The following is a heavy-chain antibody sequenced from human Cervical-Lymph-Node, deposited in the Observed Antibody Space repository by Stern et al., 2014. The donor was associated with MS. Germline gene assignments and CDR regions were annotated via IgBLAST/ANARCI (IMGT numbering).Heavy chain of an antibody. Sequence: EQLVESGAEVKKPGASVKVSCKASGYTFTGYYMHWVRQAPGQGLEWMGRINPNSGGTNYAQKIQGRVNMTRDTSISTAYMELSRLRSDDTAVYYCARQHDYYYGMDVWGQGTTVTVSS. J-gene: IGHJ6*02. CDR1: GYTFTGYY. CDR3: ARQHDYYYGMDV. CDR2: INPNSGGT. V-gene: IGHV1-2*06.